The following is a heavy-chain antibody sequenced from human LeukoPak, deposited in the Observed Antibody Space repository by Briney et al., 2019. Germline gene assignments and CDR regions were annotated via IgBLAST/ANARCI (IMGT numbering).Heavy chain of an antibody. Sequence: PGGSLRLSCAASGLTFSSYAMSWVRQAPGKGLEWVSGISGSGGSTYYADSVKGRFTISRDNSKNTLYLQMNSLRAEDPAVYYCAKPPYSSGRFFDYWGQGTLVTVSS. CDR1: GLTFSSYA. V-gene: IGHV3-23*01. CDR3: AKPPYSSGRFFDY. D-gene: IGHD6-19*01. CDR2: ISGSGGST. J-gene: IGHJ4*02.